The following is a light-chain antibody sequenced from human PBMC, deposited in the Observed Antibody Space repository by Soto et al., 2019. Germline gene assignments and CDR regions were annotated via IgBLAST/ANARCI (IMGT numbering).Light chain of an antibody. CDR3: QQYDVWPALT. J-gene: IGKJ4*01. Sequence: EKVITQSPVTLSVSPGERATLSCRASQSVGSKLAWYQQKPGQAPRLLIYGASNRATGIPVRFSGSGSGTEFTLTISSLQSEDFAVYYCQQYDVWPALTFGGGTKVDIK. V-gene: IGKV3-15*01. CDR1: QSVGSK. CDR2: GAS.